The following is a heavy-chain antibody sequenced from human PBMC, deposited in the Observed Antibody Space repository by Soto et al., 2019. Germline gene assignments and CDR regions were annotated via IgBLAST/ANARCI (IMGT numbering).Heavy chain of an antibody. CDR1: GYTFTSYG. V-gene: IGHV1-18*01. D-gene: IGHD1-1*01. J-gene: IGHJ4*02. CDR3: ARGRYGDY. CDR2: ISAHNGNT. Sequence: QVHLVQSGAEVKKPGASVKVSCKASGYTFTSYGITWVRQAPGQGLEWMGWISAHNGNTDYAQKLQGRVIVTRDTSTSTAYMEMRSLRSDDTAVYYCARGRYGDYWGQGALVTVSS.